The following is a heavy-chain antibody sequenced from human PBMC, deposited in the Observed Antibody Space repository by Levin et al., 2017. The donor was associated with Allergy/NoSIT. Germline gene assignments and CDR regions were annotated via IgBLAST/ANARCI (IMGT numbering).Heavy chain of an antibody. CDR3: ARDLMVRGVITPTFGGG. J-gene: IGHJ4*02. Sequence: GGSLRLSCKASGYTFTGYYMHWVRQAPGQGLEWMGWINPNSGGTNYAQKFQGRVTMTRDTSISTAYMELSRLRSDDTAVYYCARDLMVRGVITPTFGGGWGQGTLVTVSS. V-gene: IGHV1-2*02. CDR2: INPNSGGT. CDR1: GYTFTGYY. D-gene: IGHD3-10*01.